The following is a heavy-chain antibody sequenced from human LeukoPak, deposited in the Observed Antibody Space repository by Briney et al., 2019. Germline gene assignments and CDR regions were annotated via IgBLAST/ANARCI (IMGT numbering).Heavy chain of an antibody. CDR3: ARFLSTTWFLNWFDP. Sequence: SQTLSLTCAISGDSVSSKSAAGNWIRQSPSRGLEWLGRTYYRSKWYNDYAESVKSRITINPDTSENQFSLQLNSVTPEDTAVYYCARFLSTTWFLNWFDPWGQGTRVTVSS. CDR2: TYYRSKWYN. CDR1: GDSVSSKSAA. D-gene: IGHD6-13*01. V-gene: IGHV6-1*01. J-gene: IGHJ5*02.